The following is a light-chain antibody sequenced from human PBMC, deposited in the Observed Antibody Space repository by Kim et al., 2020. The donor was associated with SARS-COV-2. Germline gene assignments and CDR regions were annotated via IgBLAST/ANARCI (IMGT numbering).Light chain of an antibody. CDR2: WAS. CDR3: QQYYTTPFT. Sequence: DIVMTQSPDSLAVSLGERATINCKSSQRVLSDSNNKNFLAWYQQKPGQPPKLLIYWASTRESGVPDRFSGSGSGTDFTLTISSLQAEDVAVYYCQQYYTTPFTFGQGTKLEI. J-gene: IGKJ2*01. V-gene: IGKV4-1*01. CDR1: QRVLSDSNNKNF.